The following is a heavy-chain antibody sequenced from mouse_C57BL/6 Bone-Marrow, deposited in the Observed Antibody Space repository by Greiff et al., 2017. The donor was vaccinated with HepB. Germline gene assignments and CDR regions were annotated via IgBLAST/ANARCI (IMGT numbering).Heavy chain of an antibody. V-gene: IGHV1-76*01. Sequence: VQLQQSGAELVRPGASVKLSCKASGYTFTDYYINWVKQRPGQGLEWIARIYPGSGNTYYNEKFKGKATLTAEKSSSTAYMQLSSLTSEDSAVYFCARTDYSKSYWYFDVWGTGTTVTVSS. J-gene: IGHJ1*03. CDR3: ARTDYSKSYWYFDV. CDR2: IYPGSGNT. D-gene: IGHD2-5*01. CDR1: GYTFTDYY.